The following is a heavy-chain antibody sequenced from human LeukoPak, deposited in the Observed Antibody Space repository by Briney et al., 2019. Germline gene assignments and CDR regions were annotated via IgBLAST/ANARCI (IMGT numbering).Heavy chain of an antibody. V-gene: IGHV4-38-2*02. CDR1: GYSISSGYY. D-gene: IGHD3-10*01. J-gene: IGHJ6*03. CDR3: ARGPYYYGSGSYYKGYYYYYYMDV. CDR2: IYHSGST. Sequence: SETLSLTCTVSGYSISSGYYWGWIRQPPGKGLEWIGSIYHSGSTNYNPSLKSRVTISVDTSKNQFSLKLSSVTAADTAVYYCARGPYYYGSGSYYKGYYYYYYMDVWGKGTTVTISS.